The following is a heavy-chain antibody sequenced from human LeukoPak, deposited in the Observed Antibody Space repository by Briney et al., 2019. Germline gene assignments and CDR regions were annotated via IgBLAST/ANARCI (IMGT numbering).Heavy chain of an antibody. CDR1: GYTFTGYY. CDR2: INPNSGGT. CDR3: AREIVVVVAATPQYYYYYMDV. Sequence: ASVKVSCKASGYTFTGYYMHWVRQAPGQGLEWMGWINPNSGGTNYAQKFQGRVTMTRDTSISTAYMELSRLRSDDTAVYYCAREIVVVVAATPQYYYYYMDVWGKGTTVIVSS. V-gene: IGHV1-2*02. D-gene: IGHD2-15*01. J-gene: IGHJ6*03.